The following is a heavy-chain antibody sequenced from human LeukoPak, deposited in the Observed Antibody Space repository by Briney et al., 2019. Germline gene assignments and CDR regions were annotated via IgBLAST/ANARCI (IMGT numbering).Heavy chain of an antibody. CDR2: ISSNGGST. D-gene: IGHD1-7*01. CDR3: ARPKAGTTLRYYYYMDV. CDR1: GFTFSSYA. Sequence: PGGSLRLSCAASGFTFSSYAMHWVRQAAGKGMEYVSAISSNGGSTYYANSVKGRFTISRVNSKNTLYLQMGSLRAEDMAVYYCARPKAGTTLRYYYYMDVWGKGTTVTVSS. J-gene: IGHJ6*03. V-gene: IGHV3-64*01.